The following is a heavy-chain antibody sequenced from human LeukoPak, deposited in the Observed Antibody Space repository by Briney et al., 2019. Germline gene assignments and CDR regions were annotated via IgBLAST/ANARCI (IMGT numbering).Heavy chain of an antibody. J-gene: IGHJ5*02. CDR1: GGSFSGYY. V-gene: IGHV4-34*01. CDR3: ARLGAARPGWFDP. CDR2: INHSGST. D-gene: IGHD6-6*01. Sequence: PSETLSLTCAVYGGSFSGYYWSWIRQPPGKGLEWIGEINHSGSTNYNPSLKSRVTISVDTSKNQFSLKLSSVTAADTAVYYCARLGAARPGWFDPWGQGTLVTVSS.